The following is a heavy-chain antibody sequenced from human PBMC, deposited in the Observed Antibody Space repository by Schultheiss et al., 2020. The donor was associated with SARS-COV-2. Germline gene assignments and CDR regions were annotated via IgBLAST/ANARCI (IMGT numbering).Heavy chain of an antibody. CDR3: AKDQLEGATYSIDY. V-gene: IGHV1-2*02. J-gene: IGHJ4*02. CDR1: GYTFTSYD. Sequence: ASVKVSCKASGYTFTSYDINWVRQATGQGLEWMGWINPNSGGTNYAQKFQGRVTMTRDTSISTAHMELNSLRSDDTAVYYCAKDQLEGATYSIDYWGQGTLVTVSS. CDR2: INPNSGGT. D-gene: IGHD1-26*01.